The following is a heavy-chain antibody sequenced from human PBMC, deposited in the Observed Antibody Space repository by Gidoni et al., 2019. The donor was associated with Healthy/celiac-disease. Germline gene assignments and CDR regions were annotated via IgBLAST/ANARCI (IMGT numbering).Heavy chain of an antibody. Sequence: QVQLVESGGGVVQPGRSLRLSCAASGFTFSSYAMHWVRQAPGKGLGWVAVISYDGSNKYYADSVKGRFTISRDNSKNTLYLQMNSLRAEDTAVYYCARDYYDSSELAYYYGMDVWGQGTTVTVSS. CDR1: GFTFSSYA. D-gene: IGHD3-22*01. V-gene: IGHV3-30-3*01. CDR3: ARDYYDSSELAYYYGMDV. CDR2: ISYDGSNK. J-gene: IGHJ6*02.